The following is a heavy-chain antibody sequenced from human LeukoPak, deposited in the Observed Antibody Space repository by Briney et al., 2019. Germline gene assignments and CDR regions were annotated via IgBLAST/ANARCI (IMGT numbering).Heavy chain of an antibody. CDR1: GXTFGDYA. CDR2: IRSKAYGGTT. V-gene: IGHV3-49*04. J-gene: IGHJ4*02. Sequence: PGGSLRLSCTASGXTFGDYAMSWVRQAPGKGLEWVGFIRSKAYGGTTEYAASVKGRFTISRDDSKSIAYLQMNSLKTEDTAVYYCTRDPPYYYAQYYFDYWGQGTLVTVSS. D-gene: IGHD3-10*01. CDR3: TRDPPYYYAQYYFDY.